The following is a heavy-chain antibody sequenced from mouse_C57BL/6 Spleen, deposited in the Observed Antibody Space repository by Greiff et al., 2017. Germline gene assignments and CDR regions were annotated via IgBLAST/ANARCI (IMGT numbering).Heavy chain of an antibody. CDR3: ARNRVYYGSSYGYFDV. CDR1: GFSLTSYA. CDR2: IWTGGGT. J-gene: IGHJ1*03. Sequence: VQLQQSGPGLVAPSQSLSITCTVSGFSLTSYAISWVRQPPGKGLEWLGVIWTGGGTNYNSALKSRLSISKDNSKSQVFLKMNSLQTDDTARYYCARNRVYYGSSYGYFDVWGTGTTVTVSS. V-gene: IGHV2-9-1*01. D-gene: IGHD1-1*01.